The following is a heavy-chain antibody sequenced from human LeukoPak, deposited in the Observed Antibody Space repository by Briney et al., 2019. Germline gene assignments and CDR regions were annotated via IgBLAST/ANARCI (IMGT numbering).Heavy chain of an antibody. CDR1: GFTFTSYA. CDR3: ARLRWEVTHYWYFDL. V-gene: IGHV3-23*01. CDR2: ISGSGGST. J-gene: IGHJ2*01. D-gene: IGHD4-23*01. Sequence: GGSLRLSCAASGFTFTSYAMSWVRQAPGKGLEWVSAISGSGGSTYFADSVGGRFSISRDNSKNTLYLQMNSLRAEDTAIYYCARLRWEVTHYWYFDLWGRGTLVTVSS.